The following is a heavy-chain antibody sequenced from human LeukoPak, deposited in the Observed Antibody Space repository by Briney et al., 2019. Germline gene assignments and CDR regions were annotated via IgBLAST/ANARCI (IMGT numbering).Heavy chain of an antibody. V-gene: IGHV4-59*01. D-gene: IGHD3-3*01. CDR3: AGSYDFWSGHIIGYFDY. Sequence: PSETLSLTCTVSGGSISSCYLSWIRQPPGKGLEWIGYIYYSGSTNYNPSLKSRVTISVDTSKNQFSLKLSSVTDADTAVYYCAGSYDFWSGHIIGYFDYCGQGTLVTVAS. CDR1: GGSISSCY. J-gene: IGHJ4*02. CDR2: IYYSGST.